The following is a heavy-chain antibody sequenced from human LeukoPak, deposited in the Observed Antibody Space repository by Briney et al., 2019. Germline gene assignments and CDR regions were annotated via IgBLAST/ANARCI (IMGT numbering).Heavy chain of an antibody. CDR3: AREAPDSSSGEPGGAFDI. J-gene: IGHJ3*02. Sequence: GGSLRLSCAASGFTFRSYSMNWVRQAPGKGMEWVSSISSSSSYIYYADSVKGRFTISRDNAKNSLYLQMNSLRAEDTAVYYCAREAPDSSSGEPGGAFDIWGQGTMVTVSS. V-gene: IGHV3-21*01. D-gene: IGHD6-13*01. CDR2: ISSSSSYI. CDR1: GFTFRSYS.